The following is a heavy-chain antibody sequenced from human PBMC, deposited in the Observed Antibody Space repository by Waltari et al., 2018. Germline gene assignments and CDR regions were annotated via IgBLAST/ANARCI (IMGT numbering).Heavy chain of an antibody. D-gene: IGHD5-18*01. CDR2: ISSSGSTI. CDR3: ARDRGYSYGFDGFDV. J-gene: IGHJ3*01. Sequence: EVQLVESGGGLVQPGGSLRLSCDGSGFTFSSYEMNWVRQAPGKGLEWVSYISSSGSTINYADAVQGRFTISIDNTKNSLYLQMNSLRAEDTAVYYCARDRGYSYGFDGFDVWGQGTMVTVSS. CDR1: GFTFSSYE. V-gene: IGHV3-48*03.